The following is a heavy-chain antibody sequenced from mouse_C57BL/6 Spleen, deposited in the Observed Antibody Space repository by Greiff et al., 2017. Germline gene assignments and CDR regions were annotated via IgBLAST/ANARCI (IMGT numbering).Heavy chain of an antibody. CDR1: GYSFTGYY. Sequence: VQLKQSGPELVKPGASVKISCKASGYSFTGYYMNWVKQSPEKSLEWIGEINPSTGGTTYNQKFKAKATLTVDKSSSTAYMQLKSLTSEDSAVYYCARSTTVVGDYAMDYWGQGTSVTVSS. D-gene: IGHD1-1*01. CDR3: ARSTTVVGDYAMDY. J-gene: IGHJ4*01. V-gene: IGHV1-42*01. CDR2: INPSTGGT.